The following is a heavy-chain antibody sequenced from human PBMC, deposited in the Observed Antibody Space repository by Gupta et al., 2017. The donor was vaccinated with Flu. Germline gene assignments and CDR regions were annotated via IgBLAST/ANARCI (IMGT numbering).Heavy chain of an antibody. J-gene: IGHJ4*02. Sequence: QLQLQESGPGLVKPSETLSLTCSVSGGSITNTLYYWGCIRQTPGQGLEWIGSISHSGDTFYNPSLKGRATMSLDTSKNQFSLNVNSVTVADTAVYYCAGRRDGYNLGVDYWGQGSLVPVSS. CDR2: ISHSGDT. CDR1: GGSITNTLYY. V-gene: IGHV4-39*01. CDR3: AGRRDGYNLGVDY. D-gene: IGHD5-24*01.